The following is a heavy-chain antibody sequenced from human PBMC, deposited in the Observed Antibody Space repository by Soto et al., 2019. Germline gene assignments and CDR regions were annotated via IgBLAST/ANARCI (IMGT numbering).Heavy chain of an antibody. CDR2: TYYRSKSHN. V-gene: IGHV6-1*01. D-gene: IGHD3-10*01. J-gene: IGHJ4*02. CDR3: ARSYRYASLWYAEKYFHY. Sequence: SQTLSLTCAISGDSVSSNSAAWNWIRQSPSRSLQWLGRTYYRSKSHNDYAVSVKSRITINPDTSKNQFSLQLNSVTPEDTAVYYCARSYRYASLWYAEKYFHYRCQRPLVTVS. CDR1: GDSVSSNSAA.